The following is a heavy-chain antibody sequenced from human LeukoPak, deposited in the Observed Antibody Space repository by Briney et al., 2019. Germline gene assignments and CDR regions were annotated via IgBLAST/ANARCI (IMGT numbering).Heavy chain of an antibody. CDR2: FDPEDGGT. V-gene: IGHV1-24*01. CDR3: ATGIMVYAASFDY. D-gene: IGHD2-8*01. CDR1: GYTLTELS. J-gene: IGHJ4*02. Sequence: ASVKVSCKVTGYTLTELSMHWVRQAPGKGLEWMGGFDPEDGGTIYAQKFQGRVTMTEDTSTDTAYMELSSLRPEDTAVYYCATGIMVYAASFDYWGQGTLVTVSS.